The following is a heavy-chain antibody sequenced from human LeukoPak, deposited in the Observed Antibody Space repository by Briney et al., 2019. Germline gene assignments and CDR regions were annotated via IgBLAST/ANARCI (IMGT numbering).Heavy chain of an antibody. Sequence: GGSLRLSCAASGFTFSSYAMSWVRQAPGKGLEWVSAISGSGGSTYYADSVKGRFTISRDNSKNTLYLQMNSLRAEDTAVYYCAKDTLDYGDYGDAFDIWGQGTMVTVSS. J-gene: IGHJ3*02. CDR2: ISGSGGST. V-gene: IGHV3-23*01. CDR1: GFTFSSYA. CDR3: AKDTLDYGDYGDAFDI. D-gene: IGHD4-17*01.